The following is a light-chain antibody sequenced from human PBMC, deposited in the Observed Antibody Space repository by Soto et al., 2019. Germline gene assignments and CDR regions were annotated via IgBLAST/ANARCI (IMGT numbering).Light chain of an antibody. Sequence: QTVVTQEPSFSVSPGGTVTLTCGLSSGSVSTSYYPSWYQQTPGQAPRTLMYSTNTRSSGVPDRFSGSILGNKAALTITGAQADDESDYYCVLYMGSAWVFGGGTKLTVL. J-gene: IGLJ3*02. CDR1: SGSVSTSYY. CDR2: STN. CDR3: VLYMGSAWV. V-gene: IGLV8-61*01.